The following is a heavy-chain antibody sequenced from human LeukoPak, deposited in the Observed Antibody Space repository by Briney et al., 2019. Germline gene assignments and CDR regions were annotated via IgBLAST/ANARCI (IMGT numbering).Heavy chain of an antibody. J-gene: IGHJ4*02. CDR3: ARDYYSGSRDLDY. D-gene: IGHD3-22*01. CDR2: ITTDGSST. Sequence: GGSLRLSCAASGFTFSSYWMHWVRQAPGKGLMWVSLITTDGSSTTYADSVKGRFTISRDNAKNTLYLQMNSLRAEDTAVYYCARDYYSGSRDLDYWGQGTLVTVSS. V-gene: IGHV3-74*01. CDR1: GFTFSSYW.